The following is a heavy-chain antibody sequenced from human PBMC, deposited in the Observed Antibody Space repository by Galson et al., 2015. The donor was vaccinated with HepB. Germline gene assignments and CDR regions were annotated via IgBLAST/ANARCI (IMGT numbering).Heavy chain of an antibody. J-gene: IGHJ6*03. CDR3: ARLGIDCSGGTCYGKSYYMDV. CDR1: GYSFHTYW. D-gene: IGHD2-15*01. V-gene: IGHV5-51*01. CDR2: IYPDDSDT. Sequence: QSGAEVKKPGESLKISCKGSGYSFHTYWIGWVRQMPGKGLEWMGIIYPDDSDTKYSPSFQGQVTISADKSINTAYLQWSSLKASDTAMYFCARLGIDCSGGTCYGKSYYMDVWGKGTTVTVSS.